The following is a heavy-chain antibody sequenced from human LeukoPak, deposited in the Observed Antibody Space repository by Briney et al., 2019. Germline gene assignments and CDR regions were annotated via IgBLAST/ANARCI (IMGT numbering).Heavy chain of an antibody. V-gene: IGHV3-30*18. CDR1: GFTFSSYG. D-gene: IGHD6-13*01. CDR2: VSYDGSDK. CDR3: TKAGGFASWYDY. Sequence: PGRSLRLSCEASGFTFSSYGIHWVRQAPDKGLEWVAVVSYDGSDKYYADSVKGRFTISRDNSKNTLYLQMNSLRPEDTAVYHCTKAGGFASWYDYWGQGAPVTVSS. J-gene: IGHJ4*02.